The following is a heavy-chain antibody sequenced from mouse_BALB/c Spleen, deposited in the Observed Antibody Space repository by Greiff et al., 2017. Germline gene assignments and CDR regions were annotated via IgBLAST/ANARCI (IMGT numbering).Heavy chain of an antibody. V-gene: IGHV5-4*02. J-gene: IGHJ2*01. CDR2: ISDGGST. Sequence: EVQLMESGGGLVKPGGSLKLSCAASGFTFSDYYMYWVHQTPEKRLEWVATISDGGSTYYPDSVKGRFTITRDNARSILYLQMSSLRSEDTAMYYCAREDGRDYFDYWGQGTTLTVSS. D-gene: IGHD1-1*01. CDR3: AREDGRDYFDY. CDR1: GFTFSDYY.